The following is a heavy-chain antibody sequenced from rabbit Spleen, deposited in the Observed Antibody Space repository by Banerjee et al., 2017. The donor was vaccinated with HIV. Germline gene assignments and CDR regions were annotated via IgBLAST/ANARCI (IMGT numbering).Heavy chain of an antibody. CDR2: IDPIFGIT. V-gene: IGHV1S7*01. CDR3: ARDGAGGSYFAL. CDR1: GFTLSSYY. Sequence: ESGGGLVKPEGSLKLSCTASGFTLSSYYINWVRQAPGKGLEWIGYIDPIFGITYYANWVNGRFSISRENAQNTVFLQMTSLTAADTATYFCARDGAGGSYFALWGPGTLVTVS. J-gene: IGHJ4*01. D-gene: IGHD8-1*01.